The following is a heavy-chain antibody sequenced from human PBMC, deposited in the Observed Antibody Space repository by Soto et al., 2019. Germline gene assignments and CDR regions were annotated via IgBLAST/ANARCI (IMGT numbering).Heavy chain of an antibody. CDR1: GGSFSGYY. D-gene: IGHD5-18*01. CDR3: ARALSYGNI. V-gene: IGHV4-34*01. J-gene: IGHJ3*02. CDR2: INHSGST. Sequence: SETLSLTCAVYGGSFSGYYWSWIRQPPGKGLEWIGEINHSGSTNYNPSLKSRFTISRDNAKNSLYLLMNSLRAEDTAVYYCARALSYGNIWGQGTMVTVSS.